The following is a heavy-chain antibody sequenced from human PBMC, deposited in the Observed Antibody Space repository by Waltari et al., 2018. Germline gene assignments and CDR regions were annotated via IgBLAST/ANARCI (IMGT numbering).Heavy chain of an antibody. V-gene: IGHV3-9*01. CDR3: SRAKTWYSTPDL. J-gene: IGHJ4*02. Sequence: EVQLLEAGGGLVEPGRSLRLSCATAGFKFDDFAMHWVRQSPGKGLEWVAGINWNGRSSDYADSIKCRFTISRDNAKASLYLEIHSLAGEDTAVYLCSRAKTWYSTPDLWGPGTLVVVSS. CDR1: GFKFDDFA. D-gene: IGHD2-15*01. CDR2: INWNGRSS.